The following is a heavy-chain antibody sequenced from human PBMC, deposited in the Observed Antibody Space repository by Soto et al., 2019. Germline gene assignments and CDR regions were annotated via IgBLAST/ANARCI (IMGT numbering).Heavy chain of an antibody. V-gene: IGHV4-39*01. CDR3: ARLPIWFGELGLRGAFDI. J-gene: IGHJ3*02. CDR1: GGSISSSSYY. CDR2: IYYSGST. D-gene: IGHD3-10*01. Sequence: SETLSLTCTVSGGSISSSSYYWGWIRQPPGKGLEWIGSIYYSGSTYYNPSLKSRVTISVDTSKNQFSLKLSSVTAADTAVYYCARLPIWFGELGLRGAFDIWGQGTMVTVSS.